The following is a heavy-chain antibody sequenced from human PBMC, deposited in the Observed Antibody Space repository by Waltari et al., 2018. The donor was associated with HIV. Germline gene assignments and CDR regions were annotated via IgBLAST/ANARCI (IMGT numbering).Heavy chain of an antibody. D-gene: IGHD3-9*01. J-gene: IGHJ5*02. CDR2: LYHSGDT. Sequence: QVQLQESGPGLVKPSETLSLTCAVSGYSFRRGYYWGWIRQPPGKGLEWIGSLYHSGDTYYNPSLKSRISISLDTSKNHFSLKLSSVTAADTAVYFCARAVLRYFDNWFDPWGQGTLVTVS. CDR3: ARAVLRYFDNWFDP. CDR1: GYSFRRGYY. V-gene: IGHV4-38-2*01.